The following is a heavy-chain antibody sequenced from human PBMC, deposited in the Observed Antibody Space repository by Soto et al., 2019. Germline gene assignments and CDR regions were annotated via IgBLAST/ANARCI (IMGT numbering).Heavy chain of an antibody. CDR3: AHTLPARQLPWGYHGMDV. V-gene: IGHV2-5*02. Sequence: ITLKESGPTLVKPTQTLTLTFTFSGFSLSNSGVGVGWNRQPPGKVRERLEVIFWDDDKRYSPSLKSRVPITKDTSKNQVVLTLTNLDPVDTATYYCAHTLPARQLPWGYHGMDVWCQGTTVTVSS. J-gene: IGHJ6*02. D-gene: IGHD3-10*01. CDR2: IFWDDDK. CDR1: GFSLSNSGVG.